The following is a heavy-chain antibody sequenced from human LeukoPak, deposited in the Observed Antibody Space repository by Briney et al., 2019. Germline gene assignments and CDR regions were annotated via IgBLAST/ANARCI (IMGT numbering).Heavy chain of an antibody. V-gene: IGHV5-51*01. Sequence: GESLKISCKGSGYSFNTYWIGWVRQMPGKGLEWMGIIYPGDSDTKYSPSFQGQVTISADKSISTAYLQWSSLKASDTAMYYCARHVGYGAPNMDVWGKGTTVTVSS. J-gene: IGHJ6*03. D-gene: IGHD3-16*01. CDR1: GYSFNTYW. CDR2: IYPGDSDT. CDR3: ARHVGYGAPNMDV.